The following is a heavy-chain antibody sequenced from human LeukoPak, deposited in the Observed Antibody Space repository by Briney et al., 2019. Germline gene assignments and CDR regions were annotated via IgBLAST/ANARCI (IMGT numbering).Heavy chain of an antibody. CDR3: ATGVKFDYGSGSYQVDY. J-gene: IGHJ4*02. Sequence: ASVKVSCKVSGYTLTELSMHWVRQAPGKGLEWMGGFDPEDGETIYAQKFQGRVTMTEDTSTDTAYMELSSLRSEDTAVYYCATGVKFDYGSGSYQVDYWGQGTLVTVSS. D-gene: IGHD3-10*01. V-gene: IGHV1-24*01. CDR1: GYTLTELS. CDR2: FDPEDGET.